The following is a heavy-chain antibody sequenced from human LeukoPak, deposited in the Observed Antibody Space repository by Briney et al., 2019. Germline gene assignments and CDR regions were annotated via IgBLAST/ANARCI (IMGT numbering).Heavy chain of an antibody. CDR1: GYTFTGYY. V-gene: IGHV1-2*02. CDR3: ASQEEIIIAAAPTGGDWFDP. J-gene: IGHJ5*02. CDR2: INPNSGGT. D-gene: IGHD6-13*01. Sequence: ASVRVSCKASGYTFTGYYMHWVRQAPGQGLEWMGWINPNSGGTNYAQKFQGRVTMTRDTSISTAYMELSRLRSDDTAVYYCASQEEIIIAAAPTGGDWFDPWGQGTLVTVSS.